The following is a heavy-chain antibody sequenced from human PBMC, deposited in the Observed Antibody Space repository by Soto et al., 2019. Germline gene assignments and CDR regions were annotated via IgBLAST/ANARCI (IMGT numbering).Heavy chain of an antibody. D-gene: IGHD4-17*01. Sequence: PSETLSLTCTVSGGSISSYYWIWIRQHPGKGLEWIGYIYYSGSTYYNPSLKSRVTISVDTSKNQFSLKLSSVTAADTAVYYCASDLRRDAFDICGQGTMVTVSS. CDR1: GGSISSYY. CDR3: ASDLRRDAFDI. J-gene: IGHJ3*02. V-gene: IGHV4-59*06. CDR2: IYYSGST.